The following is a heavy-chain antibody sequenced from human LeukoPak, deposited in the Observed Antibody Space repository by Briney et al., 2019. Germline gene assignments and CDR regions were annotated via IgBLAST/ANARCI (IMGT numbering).Heavy chain of an antibody. Sequence: SGPTLVKPTQTLTLTCTFSGFSLSTSGVGVGWIRQPPGKALEWLALIYWNDDKRYSPSLKSRLTITKDTSKNQVVLTMTNMDPVDTATYYCAHRLRGYSCGYANYFDYWGQGTLVTVSS. V-gene: IGHV2-5*01. CDR3: AHRLRGYSCGYANYFDY. CDR1: GFSLSTSGVG. J-gene: IGHJ4*02. CDR2: IYWNDDK. D-gene: IGHD5-18*01.